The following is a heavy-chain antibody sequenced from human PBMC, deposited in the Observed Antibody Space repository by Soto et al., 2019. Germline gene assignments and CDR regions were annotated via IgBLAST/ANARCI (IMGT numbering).Heavy chain of an antibody. CDR2: IYHSGST. CDR3: ARRALTTRYYGMDV. CDR1: GGSISSSNW. D-gene: IGHD4-17*01. J-gene: IGHJ6*02. Sequence: QVQLQESGPGLGKPSGTLSLTCAVSGGSISSSNWWSWVRQPPGKGLGWIGEIYHSGSTNNNPSHNSRVTISVDKSKNHVSLKLSAVTAADTAVYYCARRALTTRYYGMDVWGQGTTVTVSS. V-gene: IGHV4-4*02.